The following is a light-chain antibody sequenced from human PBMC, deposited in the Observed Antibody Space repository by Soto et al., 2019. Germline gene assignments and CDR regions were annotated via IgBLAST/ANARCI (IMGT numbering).Light chain of an antibody. Sequence: EIVLTQSPGTLSLSPGERATLSCSASQSVSSNYLAWYQQKPGQAPRLLIYGASGRATDIPDRFSGSGSGTDFTLTISRLEPEYFVVYYFQQDGSSPLTFGGGTKVE. CDR3: QQDGSSPLT. J-gene: IGKJ4*01. V-gene: IGKV3-20*01. CDR2: GAS. CDR1: QSVSSNY.